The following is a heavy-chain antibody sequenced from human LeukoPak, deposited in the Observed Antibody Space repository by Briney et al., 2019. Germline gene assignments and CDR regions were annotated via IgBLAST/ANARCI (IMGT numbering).Heavy chain of an antibody. J-gene: IGHJ4*02. CDR3: AKDRGSGHMDY. V-gene: IGHV3-30*18. CDR1: GFSFSGYA. D-gene: IGHD6-19*01. CDR2: ISYDGSNK. Sequence: GGSLRLSCAASGFSFSGYAMSWVRQAPGKGLEWVAVISYDGSNKYYGDSVKGRFSISRDDSKNTLFLQMNTLRAEDTAVYYCAKDRGSGHMDYWGQGTLVTVSS.